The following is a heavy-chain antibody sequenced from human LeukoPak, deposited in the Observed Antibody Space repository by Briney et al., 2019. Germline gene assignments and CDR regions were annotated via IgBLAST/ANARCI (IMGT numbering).Heavy chain of an antibody. J-gene: IGHJ6*03. CDR3: TTSFYGDSTEYYYYYYMDV. D-gene: IGHD4-17*01. Sequence: GGSLRLSCAASGFTFSSYEMNWVRQAPGKGREWVGRIKSKADGGTTDYAAPVKGRFTISRDDSKNTLYLQMNSLKTEDTAVYYCTTSFYGDSTEYYYYYYMDVWGKGTTVTISS. V-gene: IGHV3-15*01. CDR2: IKSKADGGTT. CDR1: GFTFSSYE.